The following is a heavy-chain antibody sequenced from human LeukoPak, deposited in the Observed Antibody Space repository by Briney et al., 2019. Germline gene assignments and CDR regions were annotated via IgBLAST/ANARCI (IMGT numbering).Heavy chain of an antibody. CDR2: ISGSGGST. CDR3: AKPGLYYYDSSGYLFDY. J-gene: IGHJ4*02. D-gene: IGHD3-22*01. CDR1: GFTFSSYA. V-gene: IGHV3-23*01. Sequence: GGSLRLSCAASGFTFSSYAMSWVRQAPGKGLEWASAISGSGGSTYYADSVKGRFTISRDNSKNTLYLQMNSLRAEDTAVYYCAKPGLYYYDSSGYLFDYWGQGTLVTVSS.